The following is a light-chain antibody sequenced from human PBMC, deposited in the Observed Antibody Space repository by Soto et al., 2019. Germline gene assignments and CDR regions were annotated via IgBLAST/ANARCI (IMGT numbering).Light chain of an antibody. Sequence: DIQMTQSPSSLSASVGDRVTITCRASQSISSYLSWYQLQPGTAPTGMIYGASSLQSGVPSRFSGSGSGTDVALTSSSLQPEDSATYYCQQSYRTPTYSFGQGNKLEIK. CDR3: QQSYRTPTYS. J-gene: IGKJ2*03. CDR2: GAS. V-gene: IGKV1-39*01. CDR1: QSISSY.